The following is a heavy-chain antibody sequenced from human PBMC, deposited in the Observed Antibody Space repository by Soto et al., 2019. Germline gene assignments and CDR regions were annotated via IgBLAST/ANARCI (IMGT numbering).Heavy chain of an antibody. Sequence: ETLSLTCTVSGGSISSYYWSWIRQPPGKGLEWIGYIYYSGSTNYNPSLKSRVTISVDTSKNQFSLKLSSVTAADTAVYYCARQGYDYIWGSYRYNHYMDVWGKGTTVTVSS. V-gene: IGHV4-59*01. D-gene: IGHD3-16*02. CDR2: IYYSGST. CDR3: ARQGYDYIWGSYRYNHYMDV. CDR1: GGSISSYY. J-gene: IGHJ6*03.